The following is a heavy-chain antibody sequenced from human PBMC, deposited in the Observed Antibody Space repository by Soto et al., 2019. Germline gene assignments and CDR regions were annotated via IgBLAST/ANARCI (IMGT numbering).Heavy chain of an antibody. J-gene: IGHJ6*02. Sequence: EVQLVESGGGLVQPGGSLRLSCAASGFTLSSYNMNWVHQAPGKGLEWVSYISGSSDTIYYEDSVKGRFTISRDNAKNSLYLQMDSLRDEDTAVYYCARDHGGSTWFVGIYYYFGVDVWGQGTKVTVSS. CDR3: ARDHGGSTWFVGIYYYFGVDV. V-gene: IGHV3-48*02. CDR2: ISGSSDTI. CDR1: GFTLSSYN. D-gene: IGHD6-13*01.